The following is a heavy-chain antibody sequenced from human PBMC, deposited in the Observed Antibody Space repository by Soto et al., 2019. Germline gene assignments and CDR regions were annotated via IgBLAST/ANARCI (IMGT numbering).Heavy chain of an antibody. D-gene: IGHD3-22*01. V-gene: IGHV6-1*01. CDR3: ARGYYYDSSGYYLYYYGMDV. CDR2: TYYRSKWYN. CDR1: GDSVSSNSAA. Sequence: SQTLSLTCAISGDSVSSNSAAWNWIRQSPSRGLEWLGRTYYRSKWYNDYAVSVKSRITINPDTSKNQFSLQLNSVTPEDTAVYYCARGYYYDSSGYYLYYYGMDVWGQGTTVTVSS. J-gene: IGHJ6*02.